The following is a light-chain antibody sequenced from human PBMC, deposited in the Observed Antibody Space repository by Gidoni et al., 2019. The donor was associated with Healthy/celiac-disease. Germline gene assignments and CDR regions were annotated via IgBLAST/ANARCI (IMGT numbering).Light chain of an antibody. CDR2: AAS. CDR1: QSISSN. J-gene: IGKJ3*01. Sequence: DIQMTQSPSSLSASVGDRVTITCRASQSISSNLNWHQQKPGKAPKLLIYAASSLKSGVPSRFRGSGSGTDFTLSISRLQPEGFATYYCQRSYSTPQLTFGPGTKVDIK. V-gene: IGKV1-39*01. CDR3: QRSYSTPQLT.